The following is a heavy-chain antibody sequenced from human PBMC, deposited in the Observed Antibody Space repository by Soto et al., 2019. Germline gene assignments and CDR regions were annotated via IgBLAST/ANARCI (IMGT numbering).Heavy chain of an antibody. CDR2: IIPILGIA. D-gene: IGHD3-16*02. J-gene: IGHJ4*02. V-gene: IGHV1-69*04. CDR1: GGTFSSYA. CDR3: AVTLYVWGSYRSWYFDY. Sequence: GASVKVSCKASGGTFSSYAISWVRQAPGQGLEWMGRIIPILGIANYAQKFQGRVTITADKSTSTAYMELSSLRSEDTAVYYCAVTLYVWGSYRSWYFDYWGQGTLVTVSS.